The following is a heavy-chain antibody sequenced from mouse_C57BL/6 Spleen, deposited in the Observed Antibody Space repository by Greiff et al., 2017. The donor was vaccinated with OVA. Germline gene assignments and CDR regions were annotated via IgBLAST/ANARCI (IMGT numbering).Heavy chain of an antibody. V-gene: IGHV1-15*01. CDR3: TRGGVFITTVVATDY. CDR2: IDPETGGT. J-gene: IGHJ2*01. D-gene: IGHD1-1*01. CDR1: GYTFTDYE. Sequence: QVQLQQSGAELVRPGASVTLSCKASGYTFTDYEMHWVKQTPVHGLEWIGAIDPETGGTAYNQKFKGKAILTADKSSSTAYMELRSLTSEDSAVYYGTRGGVFITTVVATDYWGQGTTLTVSS.